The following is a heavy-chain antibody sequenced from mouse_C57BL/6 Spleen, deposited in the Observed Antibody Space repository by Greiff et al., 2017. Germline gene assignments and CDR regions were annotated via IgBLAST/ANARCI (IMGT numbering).Heavy chain of an antibody. CDR3: ARSLSWGRYAMDY. J-gene: IGHJ4*01. CDR1: GYTFTSYW. CDR2: IDPSDSET. D-gene: IGHD4-1*01. V-gene: IGHV1-52*01. Sequence: VQLQQSGAELVRPGSSVKLSCKASGYTFTSYWMHWVKQRPIQGLEWIGNIDPSDSETHYNQKFKDKATLTVDKSSSTAYMQLSSLTSEDSAVYDCARSLSWGRYAMDYWGQGTSVTVSS.